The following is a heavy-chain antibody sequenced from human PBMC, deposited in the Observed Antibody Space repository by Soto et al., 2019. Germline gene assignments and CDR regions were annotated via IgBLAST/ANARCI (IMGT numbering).Heavy chain of an antibody. CDR1: GGSFSGYY. J-gene: IGHJ6*02. V-gene: IGHV4-34*01. CDR2: INHSGST. D-gene: IGHD3-9*01. Sequence: SETLSLTCAVYGGSFSGYYWSWIRQPPGKGLEWIGEINHSGSTNYNPSLKSRVTISVDTSKNQFSLKLSSVTAADTAVYYCARPIRYYDILTRHSPSSMHVWGQRTTVTVSS. CDR3: ARPIRYYDILTRHSPSSMHV.